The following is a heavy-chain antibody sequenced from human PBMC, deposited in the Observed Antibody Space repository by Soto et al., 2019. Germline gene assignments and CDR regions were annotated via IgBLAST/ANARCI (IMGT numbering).Heavy chain of an antibody. CDR1: GGTFSSYA. D-gene: IGHD6-19*01. CDR3: ARVAPADRAVAGPYGMDV. CDR2: IIPIFGTA. Sequence: SVKVSSKASGGTFSSYAIIWVRQPPGQGLEWMGGIIPIFGTANYAQKFQGRVRITADESTSTAYMELSSLRSEDTAVYYCARVAPADRAVAGPYGMDVWGQGTTVTVFS. V-gene: IGHV1-69*13. J-gene: IGHJ6*02.